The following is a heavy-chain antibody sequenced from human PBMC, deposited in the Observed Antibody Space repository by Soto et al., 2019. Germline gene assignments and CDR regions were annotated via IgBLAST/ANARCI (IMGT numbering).Heavy chain of an antibody. J-gene: IGHJ5*02. V-gene: IGHV3-23*03. CDR2: VCPGGRT. Sequence: VQLLESGGGLVRPGGSLRLSCAASGFTFSTYAMTWVRQAPGKGLEWIGEVCPGGRTNYSPTLKREVRIAVEGSKNQFSLRLTSVTVADTAVYYCARGDYGQYDAYNWFDPWGQGNLVIVAS. D-gene: IGHD3-10*01. CDR1: GFTFSTYA. CDR3: ARGDYGQYDAYNWFDP.